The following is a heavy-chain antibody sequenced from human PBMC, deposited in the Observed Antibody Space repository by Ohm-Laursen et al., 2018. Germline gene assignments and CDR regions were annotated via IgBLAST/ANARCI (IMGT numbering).Heavy chain of an antibody. V-gene: IGHV3-21*01. J-gene: IGHJ6*02. CDR1: AFSLTASN. CDR3: ARADDFWSGYYSGQNYYGMDV. Sequence: SLRLSCAASAFSLTASNMNWVRQAPGMGLEWVSYISDTGSHIYYAGSVRGRFTISRDNAKNSLYLQMNSLRAEDTAVYYCARADDFWSGYYSGQNYYGMDVWGQGTTVTVSS. D-gene: IGHD3-3*01. CDR2: ISDTGSHI.